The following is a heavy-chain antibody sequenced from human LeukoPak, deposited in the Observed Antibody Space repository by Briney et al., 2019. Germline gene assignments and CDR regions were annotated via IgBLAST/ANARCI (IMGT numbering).Heavy chain of an antibody. CDR1: GGTFSSYA. D-gene: IGHD3-10*01. Sequence: SVKVSCKASGGTFSSYAISWVRQAPGQGLEWMGGIIPIFGTANHAQKFQGRVTITADESTSTAYMELSSLRSEDTAVYYCARGRITMVRGVPVYDAFDIWGQGTMVTVSS. CDR3: ARGRITMVRGVPVYDAFDI. CDR2: IIPIFGTA. J-gene: IGHJ3*02. V-gene: IGHV1-69*13.